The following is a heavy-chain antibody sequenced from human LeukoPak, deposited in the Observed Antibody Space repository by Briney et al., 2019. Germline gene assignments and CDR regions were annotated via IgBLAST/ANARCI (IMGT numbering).Heavy chain of an antibody. J-gene: IGHJ4*02. CDR1: GFTFSSYA. V-gene: IGHV3-30*01. Sequence: GRSLRLSCAASGFTFSSYAMHWVRQAPGKGLEWVAVISYDGSNNYYADSVKGRFTISRDNSKNTLYLQMNSLRAEDTAVYYCARSTGYSSSFDYWGQGTLVTVSS. CDR2: ISYDGSNN. D-gene: IGHD6-13*01. CDR3: ARSTGYSSSFDY.